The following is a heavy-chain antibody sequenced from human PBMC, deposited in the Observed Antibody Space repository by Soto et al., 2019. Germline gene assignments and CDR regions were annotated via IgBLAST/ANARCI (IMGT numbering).Heavy chain of an antibody. Sequence: QVQLQESGPGLVNPSGTLYLSCAVCGGSITSNWWSWVRQPPGKGLEWIGEIHHSGSLNYNPSLRSRVTISIDKSKNQLSLKLTSVTAADTAVHYCVRNDWYRIDPWGQGTLVTVSS. V-gene: IGHV4-4*02. CDR2: IHHSGSL. CDR3: VRNDWYRIDP. J-gene: IGHJ5*02. CDR1: GGSITSNW. D-gene: IGHD3-9*01.